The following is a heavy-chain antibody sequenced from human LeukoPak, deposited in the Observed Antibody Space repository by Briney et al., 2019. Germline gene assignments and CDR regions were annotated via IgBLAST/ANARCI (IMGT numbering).Heavy chain of an antibody. Sequence: GGSLRLSCAASGFTFSSFWMGWVRQAPGKGLEWVASIKYDESEIHYVDSVKGRFTISRDNAKNSLYLQMNRLRAEDTAVYLCVRVTTNGYFDYWGQGSLVTVSS. V-gene: IGHV3-7*04. CDR2: IKYDESEI. D-gene: IGHD1-1*01. CDR3: VRVTTNGYFDY. CDR1: GFTFSSFW. J-gene: IGHJ4*02.